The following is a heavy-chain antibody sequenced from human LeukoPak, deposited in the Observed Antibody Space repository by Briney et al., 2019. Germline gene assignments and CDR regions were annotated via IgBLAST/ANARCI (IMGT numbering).Heavy chain of an antibody. V-gene: IGHV5-51*01. CDR3: ARAIRVGANGWFDP. D-gene: IGHD1-26*01. CDR2: IYPGDSDT. Sequence: GESLKISCKGSGYSFSSYWIGWVRQMPGKGLEWMGIIYPGDSDTRYSTSFQGQVTISADKSISTAYLQWSSLKASDTDMYYCARAIRVGANGWFDPWGQGTLVTVSS. J-gene: IGHJ5*02. CDR1: GYSFSSYW.